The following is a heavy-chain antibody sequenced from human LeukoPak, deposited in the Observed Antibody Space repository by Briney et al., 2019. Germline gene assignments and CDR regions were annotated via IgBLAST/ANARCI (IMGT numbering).Heavy chain of an antibody. Sequence: PGGSLRLSCAASGFTFSSYAMSWVRQAPGKGLEWVSAITGSGGGTYYADFVKGRFTISRDNSKNTLYLQMNSLRAEDTAVYYCARDRDRDGYNPLGYWGQGTLVTVSS. V-gene: IGHV3-23*01. J-gene: IGHJ4*02. D-gene: IGHD5-24*01. CDR3: ARDRDRDGYNPLGY. CDR1: GFTFSSYA. CDR2: ITGSGGGT.